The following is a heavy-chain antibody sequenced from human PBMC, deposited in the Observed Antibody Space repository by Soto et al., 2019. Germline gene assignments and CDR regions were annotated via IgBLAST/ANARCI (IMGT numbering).Heavy chain of an antibody. CDR2: TYYRSKWYN. J-gene: IGHJ6*02. D-gene: IGHD6-6*01. CDR3: ARHEPQNSSSSSVYYYGMDV. Sequence: LLRLTLIGAVPGDMVVTNSVAWHWSSKSPCRGLAGLGRTYYRSKWYNDYAVSVKSRITINPDTSKNQFALQLNSVTPEDTAVYYSARHEPQNSSSSSVYYYGMDVWRQGSKDTVSS. CDR1: GDMVVTNSVA. V-gene: IGHV6-1*01.